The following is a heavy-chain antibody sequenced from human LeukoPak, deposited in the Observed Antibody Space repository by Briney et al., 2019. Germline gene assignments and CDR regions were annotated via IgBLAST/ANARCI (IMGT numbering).Heavy chain of an antibody. CDR2: IYHSGST. CDR3: ARAYGDYVGYFQH. V-gene: IGHV4-30-2*01. D-gene: IGHD4-17*01. J-gene: IGHJ1*01. Sequence: SLTLSLTCAVSGGSISSGGYSWSWIRQPPGKGLEWIGYIYHSGSTYYNPSLKSRVTISVDRSKNQFSLKLSSVTAADTAVYYCARAYGDYVGYFQHWGQGTLVTVSS. CDR1: GGSISSGGYS.